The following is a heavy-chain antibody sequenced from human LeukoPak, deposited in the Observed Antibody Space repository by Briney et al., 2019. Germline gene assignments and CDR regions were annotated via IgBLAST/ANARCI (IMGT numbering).Heavy chain of an antibody. CDR1: GGSISSGSYY. V-gene: IGHV4-61*02. CDR2: IHTSGST. J-gene: IGHJ3*02. Sequence: SETLSLTCTVSGGSISSGSYYWSWIRQPAGKGLEWIGRIHTSGSTNYNPSLKSRVTISVDTSKNQFSLKLSSVTAADTAVYYCARVYVWELPPYDAFDIWGQGTMVTVSS. D-gene: IGHD1-26*01. CDR3: ARVYVWELPPYDAFDI.